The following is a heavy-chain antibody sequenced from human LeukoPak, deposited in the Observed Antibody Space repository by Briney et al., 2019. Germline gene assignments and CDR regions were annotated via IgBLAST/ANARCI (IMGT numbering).Heavy chain of an antibody. CDR2: ISSGSYYI. CDR3: AREGTGSYMDV. J-gene: IGHJ6*03. Sequence: PGGSLRLSCAASGFTFSSYSMNWVRRAPGKGLEWVSSISSGSYYIYYADSVKGRFTISRDNAKNTLYLQVNSLRVEDTAVYYCAREGTGSYMDVWGKGTTVTVSS. V-gene: IGHV3-21*01. CDR1: GFTFSSYS. D-gene: IGHD1/OR15-1a*01.